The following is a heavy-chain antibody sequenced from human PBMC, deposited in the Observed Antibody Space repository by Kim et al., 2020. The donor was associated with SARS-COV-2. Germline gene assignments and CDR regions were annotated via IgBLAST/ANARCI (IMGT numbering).Heavy chain of an antibody. J-gene: IGHJ4*02. V-gene: IGHV3-20*01. CDR2: INRNSDST. CDR1: GFTFDDYG. Sequence: GGSLRLSCAASGFTFDDYGMSWVRHAPGKGLEWVSGINRNSDSTGYADSVKGRFTISRDNAKNSLFLQMNSPRAEDTALYHCVRGYAGGPFDFWGQGTLV. CDR3: VRGYAGGPFDF. D-gene: IGHD3-16*01.